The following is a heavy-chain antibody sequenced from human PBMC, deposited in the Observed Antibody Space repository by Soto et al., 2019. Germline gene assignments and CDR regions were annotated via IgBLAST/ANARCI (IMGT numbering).Heavy chain of an antibody. CDR3: ARDRHRDSGYDALAY. CDR2: IYYSGST. D-gene: IGHD5-12*01. J-gene: IGHJ4*02. CDR1: GGSISSYY. Sequence: SETLSLTCTVSGGSISSYYWSWIRQPPGKGLEWIGYIYYSGSTNYNPSLKSRVTISVDTSKNQFSLKLSSVTAADTAVYYCARDRHRDSGYDALAYWGQGTLVTVSS. V-gene: IGHV4-59*01.